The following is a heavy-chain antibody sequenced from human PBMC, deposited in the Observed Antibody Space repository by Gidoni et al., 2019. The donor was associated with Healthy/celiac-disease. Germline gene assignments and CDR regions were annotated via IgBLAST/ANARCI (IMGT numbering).Heavy chain of an antibody. V-gene: IGHV5-51*03. D-gene: IGHD3-22*01. CDR1: GYSFTSYW. CDR3: ARRVGYYDSSGYYYTYFDY. Sequence: EVQLVQSGAEVKKPGESLKISCKGSGYSFTSYWIGWLRQMPGKGLEWMGIIYPGDSDTRYSPSFQGQVTISADKSISTAYLQWSSLKASDTAMYYCARRVGYYDSSGYYYTYFDYWGQGTLVTVSS. CDR2: IYPGDSDT. J-gene: IGHJ4*02.